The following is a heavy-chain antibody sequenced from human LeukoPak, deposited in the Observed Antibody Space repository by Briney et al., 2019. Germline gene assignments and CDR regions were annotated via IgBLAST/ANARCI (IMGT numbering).Heavy chain of an antibody. V-gene: IGHV4-4*02. J-gene: IGHJ4*02. CDR3: ASKGEYCSGGSCYWAFDY. Sequence: PSETLSLTCAVSGGSISSSNWWSWVRQPPGKGLEWIGEIYHSGSTNYNPSLKSRVTISVDKSKNQFSLKLSSVTAADTAVYYCASKGEYCSGGSCYWAFDYWGQGTLVTVS. CDR1: GGSISSSNW. D-gene: IGHD2-15*01. CDR2: IYHSGST.